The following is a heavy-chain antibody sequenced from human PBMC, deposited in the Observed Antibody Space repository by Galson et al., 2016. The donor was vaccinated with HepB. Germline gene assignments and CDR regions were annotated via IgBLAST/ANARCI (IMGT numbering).Heavy chain of an antibody. D-gene: IGHD4-17*01. CDR3: ARALAVNGAFDI. Sequence: SETLSLTCAVSGGSISSSNWWSWVRQPPGKELEWIGEIHHSGSANYNPSLKSRVTMSVDKSKNQFSLKLSSVTAADTAVYYCARALAVNGAFDIWGQGTMVTVSS. CDR1: GGSISSSNW. V-gene: IGHV4-4*02. J-gene: IGHJ3*02. CDR2: IHHSGSA.